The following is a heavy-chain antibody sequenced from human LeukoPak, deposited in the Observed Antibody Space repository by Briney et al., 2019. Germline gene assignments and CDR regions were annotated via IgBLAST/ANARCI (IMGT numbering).Heavy chain of an antibody. V-gene: IGHV1-69*01. Sequence: SVKVSCKASGGTFSSYAISWVRQAPGQGLEWMGGIIPIFGTANYAQKFQGRVTITADESTSTAYVELSSLRSEDTAVYYCARDMNGGSFEYYYYGMDVWGQGTTVTVSS. D-gene: IGHD6-13*01. J-gene: IGHJ6*02. CDR3: ARDMNGGSFEYYYYGMDV. CDR1: GGTFSSYA. CDR2: IIPIFGTA.